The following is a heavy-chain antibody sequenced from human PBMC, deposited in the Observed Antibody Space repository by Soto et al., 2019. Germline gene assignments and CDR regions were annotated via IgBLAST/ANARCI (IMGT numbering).Heavy chain of an antibody. J-gene: IGHJ5*02. CDR2: ISGSGGST. CDR3: ATVQLYSSSWYWFDP. D-gene: IGHD6-13*01. V-gene: IGHV3-23*01. CDR1: GFTFSSYA. Sequence: EVLLLESGGGLVQPGGSLRLSCAASGFTFSSYAMTWVRQAPGKGLEWVSAISGSGGSTYYADSVKGRFTISRDNSKNTLFLQMIILRAEDTAVYYCATVQLYSSSWYWFDPWGQGTLVTVSS.